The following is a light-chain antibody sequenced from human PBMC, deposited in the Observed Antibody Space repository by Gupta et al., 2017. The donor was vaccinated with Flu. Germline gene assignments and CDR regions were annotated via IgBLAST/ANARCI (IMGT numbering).Light chain of an antibody. CDR1: SGSVSTGNY. CDR3: VLYVGSGISV. J-gene: IGLJ3*02. CDR2: STN. Sequence: QTVVTQEPSFSVSPGGTVTLTCGLSSGSVSTGNYPSWYQQTPGQAPRTLIYSTNTRSSGVPDRFSGSILGNKAALTITGAQADDESDYYCVLYVGSGISVFGGGTKLTVL. V-gene: IGLV8-61*01.